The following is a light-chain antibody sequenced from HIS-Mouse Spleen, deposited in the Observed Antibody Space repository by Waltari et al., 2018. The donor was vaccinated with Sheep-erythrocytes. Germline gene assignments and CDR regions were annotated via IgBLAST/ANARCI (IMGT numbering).Light chain of an antibody. J-gene: IGLJ3*02. V-gene: IGLV2-11*01. Sequence: QSALTQPRSVSGSPGQSVTISCTGTSRDVGGYNYVSSYQQHPGKAPKLMIYDVSKRPSGVPDRFSGSKSGNTASLTISGLQAEDEADYYCAAWDDSLSGNWVFGGGTKLTVL. CDR2: DVS. CDR1: SRDVGGYNY. CDR3: AAWDDSLSGNWV.